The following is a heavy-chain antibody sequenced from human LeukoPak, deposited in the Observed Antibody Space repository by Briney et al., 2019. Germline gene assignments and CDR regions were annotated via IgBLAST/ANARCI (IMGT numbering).Heavy chain of an antibody. D-gene: IGHD3-16*01. J-gene: IGHJ4*02. CDR2: IYYSGST. V-gene: IGHV4-59*01. Sequence: SGTLSLTCTVSGGSISSYYWSWIRQPPGKGLEWIGYIYYSGSTNYNPSLKSRVTISVDTSKNQFSLKLSSVTAADTAVYYCARFAGEYYFDYWGQGTLVTVSS. CDR3: ARFAGEYYFDY. CDR1: GGSISSYY.